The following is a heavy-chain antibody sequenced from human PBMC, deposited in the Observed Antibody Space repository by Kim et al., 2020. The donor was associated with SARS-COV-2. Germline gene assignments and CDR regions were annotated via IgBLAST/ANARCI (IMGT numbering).Heavy chain of an antibody. V-gene: IGHV7-4-1*02. J-gene: IGHJ6*02. CDR3: ARGFRHYYYGMDV. D-gene: IGHD3-10*01. Sequence: TNAQGFTGRFVFSLDTSVSTAYLQITSLEAEDTAVYYCARGFRHYYYGMDVWGQGTTVTVSS.